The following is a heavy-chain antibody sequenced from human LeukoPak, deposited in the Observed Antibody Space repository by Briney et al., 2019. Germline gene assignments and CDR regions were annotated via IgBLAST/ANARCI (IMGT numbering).Heavy chain of an antibody. J-gene: IGHJ6*02. CDR3: VKALPPGVLLWFGEPRGMDV. CDR2: ISSNGGST. Sequence: GGSLRLSCSASGFTFSSYAMHWVRQAPGKGLEYVSAISSNGGSTYYADSVKGRFTISRDNSKNTLYLKMSSLSAEDTAVYYCVKALPPGVLLWFGEPRGMDVWGRGTTVTVSS. CDR1: GFTFSSYA. V-gene: IGHV3-64D*06. D-gene: IGHD3-10*01.